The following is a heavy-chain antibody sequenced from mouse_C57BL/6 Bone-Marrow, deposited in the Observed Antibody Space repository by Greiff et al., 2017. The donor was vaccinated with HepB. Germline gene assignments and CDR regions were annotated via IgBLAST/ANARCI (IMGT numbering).Heavy chain of an antibody. Sequence: VQLQQPGAELVMPGASVKLSCKASGYTFTSYWMHWVKQRPGQGLEWIGEIDPSDSYTNYNQKFKGKSTLTVDKSSSTAYMQLSSLTSEDSAVYYRARSGHYYGSSYDFDYWGQGTTLTVSS. CDR1: GYTFTSYW. CDR2: IDPSDSYT. J-gene: IGHJ2*01. D-gene: IGHD1-1*01. V-gene: IGHV1-69*01. CDR3: ARSGHYYGSSYDFDY.